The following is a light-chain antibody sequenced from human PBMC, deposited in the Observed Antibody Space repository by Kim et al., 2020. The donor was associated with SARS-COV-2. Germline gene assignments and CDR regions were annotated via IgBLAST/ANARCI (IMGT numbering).Light chain of an antibody. J-gene: IGKJ1*01. Sequence: LSLSPGERAPRSCRASHSVSSGYLAWYQQRPGQFPRRLISGTSSRATGIPDRCSGSGSGTDFTLTISRLEPEDFAVYYCQQYGRTFGQGTKVDIK. CDR2: GTS. CDR3: QQYGRT. CDR1: HSVSSGY. V-gene: IGKV3-20*01.